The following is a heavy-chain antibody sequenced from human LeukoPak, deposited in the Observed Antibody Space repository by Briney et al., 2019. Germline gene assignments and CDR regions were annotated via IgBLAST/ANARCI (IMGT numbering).Heavy chain of an antibody. D-gene: IGHD3-9*01. CDR3: AREGAYYDILTGYYLGYYFDY. CDR2: IIPIFGTA. Sequence: SVTVSCKASGGTFSSYAISWVRQAPGQGLEWMGGIIPIFGTANYAQKFQGRVTITTDESTSTAYMELSSLRSEDTAVYYCAREGAYYDILTGYYLGYYFDYWGQGTLVTVSS. V-gene: IGHV1-69*05. CDR1: GGTFSSYA. J-gene: IGHJ4*02.